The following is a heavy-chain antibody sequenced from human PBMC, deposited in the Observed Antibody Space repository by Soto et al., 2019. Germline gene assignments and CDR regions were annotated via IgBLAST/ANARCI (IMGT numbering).Heavy chain of an antibody. CDR3: ARIWTWYRSSSGMDV. J-gene: IGHJ6*02. V-gene: IGHV2-26*01. D-gene: IGHD6-6*01. CDR1: GFSLSNARMG. CDR2: IFSNDEK. Sequence: QVTLKESGPVLVKPTETLTLTCTVSGFSLSNARMGVSWIRQPPGKALVWLAHIFSNDEKSYSTSLKRRLTISKDTAKTQVDLTMTNMDPVDTATYYCARIWTWYRSSSGMDVWGQGTTVNVSS.